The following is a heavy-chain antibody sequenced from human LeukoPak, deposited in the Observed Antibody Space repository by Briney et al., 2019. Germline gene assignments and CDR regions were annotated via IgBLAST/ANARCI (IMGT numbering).Heavy chain of an antibody. CDR2: VYYSGST. Sequence: SETLSLTCTVPGGSISIYYWSWIRQPPWKGLEWIGYVYYSGSTNYNPSLKSRVTISVDTSKNQFSLKLSSVTAPDTAVYYCARRYYDSRVSLYYFDYWGQGTLVTVSS. D-gene: IGHD3-22*01. CDR1: GGSISIYY. J-gene: IGHJ4*02. V-gene: IGHV4-59*08. CDR3: ARRYYDSRVSLYYFDY.